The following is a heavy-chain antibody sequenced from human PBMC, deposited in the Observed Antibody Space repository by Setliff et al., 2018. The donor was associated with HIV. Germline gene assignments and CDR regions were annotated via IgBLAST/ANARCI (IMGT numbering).Heavy chain of an antibody. CDR1: GGSISTGVYY. J-gene: IGHJ4*02. D-gene: IGHD6-13*01. CDR3: ARVYSRSWFFFDH. V-gene: IGHV4-61*02. CDR2: ISASGST. Sequence: SETLSLTCTVSGGSISTGVYYWSWIRQPADKALEWIGRISASGSTNYNPSLESRVTLSIDTSNNQFSLKLTSVTAADTAVYYCARVYSRSWFFFDHWGQGTLVTVSS.